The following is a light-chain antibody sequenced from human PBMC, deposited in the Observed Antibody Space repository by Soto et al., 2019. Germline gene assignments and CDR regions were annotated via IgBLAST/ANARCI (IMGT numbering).Light chain of an antibody. J-gene: IGLJ1*01. Sequence: QSVLTPXPSASGTPGQRGTISVSGMSSNIGSNTVNWYQQLPGTAPKLLIYSNNQRPSGVPDRFSGSKSGTSASLAISGLQSEDEADYYCAAWDDSLTGFYVFGTGTKVTGL. CDR2: SNN. V-gene: IGLV1-44*01. CDR1: SSNIGSNT. CDR3: AAWDDSLTGFYV.